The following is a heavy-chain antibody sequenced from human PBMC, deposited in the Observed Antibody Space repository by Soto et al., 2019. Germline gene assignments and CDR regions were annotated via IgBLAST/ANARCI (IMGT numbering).Heavy chain of an antibody. Sequence: PSETLSLTCTVSGGSIISYYWSWIRQPPGKGLEWIGYIYYSGSTNYNPSLKSRVTISVDTSKNQFSLKLSSVTAADTAVYYCARTFYGDYPFSLGYGMDVWGQGTTVTVSS. CDR3: ARTFYGDYPFSLGYGMDV. V-gene: IGHV4-59*01. CDR1: GGSIISYY. J-gene: IGHJ6*02. D-gene: IGHD4-17*01. CDR2: IYYSGST.